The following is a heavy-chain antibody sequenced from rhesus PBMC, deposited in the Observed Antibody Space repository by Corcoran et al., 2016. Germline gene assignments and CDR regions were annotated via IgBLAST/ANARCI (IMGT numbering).Heavy chain of an antibody. D-gene: IGHD3-28*01. CDR1: GGSISSSNW. CDR2: IYGSGGST. J-gene: IGHJ2*01. V-gene: IGHV4-93*02. CDR3: ARQWGIVVIIGYFDL. Sequence: QVQLQESGPEVVKPSETLSLTCAVSGGSISSSNWWSWIRQSPGNVLEWIGGIYGSGGSTEYNPSLKSRVTSSIDTSKNQFSLKLSSVNAADTAVYYCARQWGIVVIIGYFDLWGPGTPITISS.